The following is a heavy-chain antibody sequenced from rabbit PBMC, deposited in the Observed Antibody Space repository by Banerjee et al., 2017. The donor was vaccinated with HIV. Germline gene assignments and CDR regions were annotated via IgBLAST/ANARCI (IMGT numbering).Heavy chain of an antibody. CDR1: GFSFSNKYV. D-gene: IGHD5-1*01. CDR3: ARRDNGSRKSFNL. CDR2: INTSSGNT. J-gene: IGHJ4*01. V-gene: IGHV1S45*01. Sequence: QEQLEESGGDLVKPEGSLTITCTASGFSFSNKYVMCWVRQAPGKGLEWIACINTSSGNTVYASWAKGRFTTSKSTSLNTVTLQMTSLTAADTATYFCARRDNGSRKSFNLWGQGTLVTVS.